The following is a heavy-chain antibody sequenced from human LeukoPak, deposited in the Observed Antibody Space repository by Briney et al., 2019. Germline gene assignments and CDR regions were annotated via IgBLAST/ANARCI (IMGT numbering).Heavy chain of an antibody. J-gene: IGHJ4*02. D-gene: IGHD3-22*01. CDR1: GITLSNYD. V-gene: IGHV3-23*01. Sequence: GGSLRLSCAGPGITLSNYDMSWVRQAPGKGLEWVAGISDSGGSTKYADFVRGRFTISRDNPKNTLYLQMNRLRAEDTAVYFCAKRGVVIRVILVGFHKQAYYFDSWGQGALVTVSS. CDR3: AKRGVVIRVILVGFHKQAYYFDS. CDR2: ISDSGGST.